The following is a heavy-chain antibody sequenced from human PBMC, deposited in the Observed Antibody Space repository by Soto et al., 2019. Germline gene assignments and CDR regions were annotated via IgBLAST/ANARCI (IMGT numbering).Heavy chain of an antibody. CDR2: IDHSGST. Sequence: QVQLQESGPGLVKPSGTLSLTCAVSGGSISSTNWWNWVRQPPGKGLEWIGEIDHSGSTNYNPSLKRRVTMPVDKPKNRFSLKLSSVTAADTAVYYCVRDSGNGWKDYWGQGTLVTVSS. J-gene: IGHJ4*02. CDR1: GGSISSTNW. CDR3: VRDSGNGWKDY. V-gene: IGHV4-4*02. D-gene: IGHD6-19*01.